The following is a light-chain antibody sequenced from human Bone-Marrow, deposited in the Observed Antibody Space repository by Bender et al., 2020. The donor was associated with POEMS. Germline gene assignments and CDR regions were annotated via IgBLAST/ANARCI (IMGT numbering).Light chain of an antibody. CDR1: SSDVGAYNL. J-gene: IGLJ3*02. CDR2: EVS. V-gene: IGLV2-23*02. CDR3: CSYAGSNTWV. Sequence: ALTQPASVSGSPGQSITISCTGASSDVGAYNLVSWYQQHPGKAPKLMIYEVSKRPSGVSNRFSGSISGNTASLTISGLQAEDEADYYCCSYAGSNTWVFGGGTKLTVL.